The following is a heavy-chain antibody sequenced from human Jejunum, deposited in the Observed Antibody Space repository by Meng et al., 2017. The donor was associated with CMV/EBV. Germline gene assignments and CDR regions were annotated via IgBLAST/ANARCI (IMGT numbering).Heavy chain of an antibody. Sequence: QVQLVQSGAEVKKPGASVKVSCRASGYTFTTFAIHWVRQAPGQRLEWMGWINIGNGGTYCSQKFQGRLTVTRDTSASTAYMELSSLRSEDTAVYYCAREYAGSQIYYDEYFQHWGQGTLVTVSS. D-gene: IGHD3-10*01. J-gene: IGHJ1*01. V-gene: IGHV1-3*04. CDR3: AREYAGSQIYYDEYFQH. CDR1: GYTFTTFA. CDR2: INIGNGGT.